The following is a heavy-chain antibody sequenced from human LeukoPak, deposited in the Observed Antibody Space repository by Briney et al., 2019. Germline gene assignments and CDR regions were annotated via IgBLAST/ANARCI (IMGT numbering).Heavy chain of an antibody. J-gene: IGHJ3*02. CDR1: GYTFTSYG. CDR3: ARRRMAPGAFDI. Sequence: VASVKVSCKASGYTFTSYGISWVRQAPGQGLEWMGWISAYNGNTNYAQKLQGRVTITADESTSTAYMELSSLRSEDTAVYYCARRRMAPGAFDIWGQGTMVTVSS. D-gene: IGHD2-8*01. V-gene: IGHV1-18*01. CDR2: ISAYNGNT.